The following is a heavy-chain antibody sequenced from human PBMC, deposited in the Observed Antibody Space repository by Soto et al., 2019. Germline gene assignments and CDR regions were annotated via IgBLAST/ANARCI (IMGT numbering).Heavy chain of an antibody. Sequence: GGSLRLSCAASGFTFSTYAMSWVRPAPGKWLEWVSLISGTVSSTYYADSVKGRFTISRDNSKNTLYLQMNSLRAEDTAVYYCARGSSGYYYNNWFDPWGQGTRVTVSS. V-gene: IGHV3-23*01. J-gene: IGHJ5*02. CDR2: ISGTVSST. D-gene: IGHD3-22*01. CDR1: GFTFSTYA. CDR3: ARGSSGYYYNNWFDP.